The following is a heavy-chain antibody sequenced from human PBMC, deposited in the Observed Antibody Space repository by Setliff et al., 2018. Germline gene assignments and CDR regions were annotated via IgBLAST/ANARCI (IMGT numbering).Heavy chain of an antibody. CDR1: GFTFSTYA. V-gene: IGHV3-23*03. CDR3: AKPQVELRWGFES. Sequence: GGSLRLSCAASGFTFSTYAMSWVRQAPGKGLEWVSTIYSGDRNTFYADSVKGRFTIFRDGSKNTLYLQMTSLRAEDTAVYYCAKPQVELRWGFESWGQGTPVTVSS. J-gene: IGHJ4*02. D-gene: IGHD1-7*01. CDR2: IYSGDRNT.